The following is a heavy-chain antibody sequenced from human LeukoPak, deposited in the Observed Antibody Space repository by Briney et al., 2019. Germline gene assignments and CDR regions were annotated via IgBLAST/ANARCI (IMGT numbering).Heavy chain of an antibody. CDR2: ISYDGSNK. CDR3: AKDDRKQWLGHY. Sequence: GGSLRLSCAASGFTFSSYAMHWVRQAPGKGLEWVAVISYDGSNKYYADSVKGRFTISRDNSKNTLYLQMNSLRAEDTAVYYCAKDDRKQWLGHYWGQGTLVTVSS. J-gene: IGHJ4*02. D-gene: IGHD6-19*01. V-gene: IGHV3-30-3*01. CDR1: GFTFSSYA.